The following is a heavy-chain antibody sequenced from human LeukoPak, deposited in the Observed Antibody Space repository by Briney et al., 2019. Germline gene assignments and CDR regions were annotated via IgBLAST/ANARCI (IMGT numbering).Heavy chain of an antibody. V-gene: IGHV1-2*02. CDR1: GYTFTGYY. CDR2: INPNSGGT. J-gene: IGHJ6*03. Sequence: ASVKVSCKASGYTFTGYYMHWVRQAPGQGLEWMGWINPNSGGTNYAQKFQGRVTMTRDTSISTAYMELSRLRSDDTAVYYCARELYDILTGWENYYYYYMDVWGKGTTVTISS. D-gene: IGHD3-9*01. CDR3: ARELYDILTGWENYYYYYMDV.